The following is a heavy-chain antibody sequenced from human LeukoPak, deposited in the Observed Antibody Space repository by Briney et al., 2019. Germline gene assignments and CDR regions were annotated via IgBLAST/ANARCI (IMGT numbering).Heavy chain of an antibody. D-gene: IGHD2-21*02. CDR1: GFTFSSYA. J-gene: IGHJ4*02. V-gene: IGHV3-23*01. CDR2: ISGSGGST. Sequence: GRSLRLSCAASGFTFSSYAMSWVRQAPGKGLEWVSAISGSGGSTYYADSVKGRFTISRDNSKNTLYLQMNSLRAEDTAVYYCAKEGAPGYCGGDCYPDFDYWGQGTLVTVSS. CDR3: AKEGAPGYCGGDCYPDFDY.